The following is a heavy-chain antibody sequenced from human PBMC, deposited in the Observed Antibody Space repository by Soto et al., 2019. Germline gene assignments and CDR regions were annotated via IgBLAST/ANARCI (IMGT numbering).Heavy chain of an antibody. J-gene: IGHJ5*02. CDR2: ISGGSRTI. Sequence: EVQLVESGGGLVQPGGSLRLSCAASGFTFSDYSMNWVRQAPGKGLEWVSYISGGSRTIYYADSMKGRFTISRDNAKNSLYLQMNSLRAEDTAVYYCARSPGKGNSYNWFDPWGQGTLVTVSS. CDR3: ARSPGKGNSYNWFDP. CDR1: GFTFSDYS. V-gene: IGHV3-48*01.